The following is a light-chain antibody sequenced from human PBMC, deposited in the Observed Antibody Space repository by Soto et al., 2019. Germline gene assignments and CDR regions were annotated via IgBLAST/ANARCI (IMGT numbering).Light chain of an antibody. CDR3: QQYDRASWT. Sequence: DIQMTQSPSTLSASVGDRVIITCRASQSISSWLAWYQQKPGKAPNLLIYRASTLKSGIPSRFSGSGSGTEFTPTLSSLQPDDFATYYCQQYDRASWTFGPGTKVEIK. J-gene: IGKJ1*01. CDR1: QSISSW. CDR2: RAS. V-gene: IGKV1-5*03.